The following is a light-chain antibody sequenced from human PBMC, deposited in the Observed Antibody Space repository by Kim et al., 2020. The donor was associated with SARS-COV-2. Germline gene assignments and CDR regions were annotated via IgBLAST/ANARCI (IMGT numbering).Light chain of an antibody. CDR1: QSVSTN. CDR2: GAS. Sequence: SPGKTATLSCRASQSVSTNVAWYQQKPGQAPRLLIYGASTRATGIPARFSGSGSGTDFTLTISSLQSEDLAVYHCQQYDDWPPWTFGQGTKVDIK. CDR3: QQYDDWPPWT. J-gene: IGKJ1*01. V-gene: IGKV3-15*01.